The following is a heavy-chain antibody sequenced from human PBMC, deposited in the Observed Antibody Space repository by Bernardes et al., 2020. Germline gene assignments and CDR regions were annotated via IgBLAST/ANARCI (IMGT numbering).Heavy chain of an antibody. V-gene: IGHV3-9*01. J-gene: IGHJ4*02. Sequence: GGSLRLSCAASGFTFNDYAMHWVRQAPGKGLEWVSSINWNSGTIRYADSVKGRFTISRDNAKNSLYLQMNSLRPEDTAFYYCAKDKHWNDVYYYFDYWGQGTLVTVSS. CDR3: AKDKHWNDVYYYFDY. CDR2: INWNSGTI. CDR1: GFTFNDYA. D-gene: IGHD1-1*01.